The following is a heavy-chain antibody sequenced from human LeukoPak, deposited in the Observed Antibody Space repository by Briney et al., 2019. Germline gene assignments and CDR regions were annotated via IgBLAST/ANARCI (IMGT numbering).Heavy chain of an antibody. D-gene: IGHD3-10*01. Sequence: GRSLRLSCAASGFTFSSYGMHWVRQAPGKGLEWVAVISYDGSNKYYADSVKGRFTISRDNSKNTLYLQMNSLRAEDTAVYYCAKGGFRDPEDYWGQGTLVTVSS. J-gene: IGHJ4*02. CDR3: AKGGFRDPEDY. CDR1: GFTFSSYG. CDR2: ISYDGSNK. V-gene: IGHV3-30*18.